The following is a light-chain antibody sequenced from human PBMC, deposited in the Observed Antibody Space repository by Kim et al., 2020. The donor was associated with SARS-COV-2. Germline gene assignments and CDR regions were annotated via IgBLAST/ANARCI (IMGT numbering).Light chain of an antibody. V-gene: IGKV3-15*01. CDR3: QQYNNWPPFT. CDR2: GAS. J-gene: IGKJ2*01. CDR1: QSVRNN. Sequence: EIVMTQSPATLSVSPGERVTLSCRASQSVRNNLAWYQQTPGQAPRLLIYGASTRATGIPARFSGSGSGTEFTLIISSLQSEDFAVYYCQQYNNWPPFTFGQGTKLEIK.